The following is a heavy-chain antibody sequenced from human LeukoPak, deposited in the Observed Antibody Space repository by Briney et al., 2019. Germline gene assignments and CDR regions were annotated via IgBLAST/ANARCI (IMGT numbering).Heavy chain of an antibody. D-gene: IGHD3-10*01. Sequence: SETLSLTCTVSGGSISSYYWRWIRQPAGKGLEWIGRIYTSGSTNYNPSLKSRVTMSVDTSKNQFSLKLSSVTAADTAVYYCARTGPGKYGSGTHHYYYYYIDGWVKGTTVSVSS. V-gene: IGHV4-4*07. J-gene: IGHJ6*03. CDR1: GGSISSYY. CDR2: IYTSGST. CDR3: ARTGPGKYGSGTHHYYYYYIDG.